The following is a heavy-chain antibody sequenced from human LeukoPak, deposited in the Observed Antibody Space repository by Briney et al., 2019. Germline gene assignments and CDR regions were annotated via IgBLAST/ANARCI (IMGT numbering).Heavy chain of an antibody. CDR2: ISGSGGST. Sequence: GGSLRLSCAASGFTFSSYAMSWVRQAPGKGLEWVSAISGSGGSTYYADSVKGRFTISRDNSKNTLYLQMNSLRAEDTAVYYCAKALFNDYGDPDAFDIWGQGTMVTVSS. V-gene: IGHV3-23*01. CDR3: AKALFNDYGDPDAFDI. D-gene: IGHD4-17*01. J-gene: IGHJ3*02. CDR1: GFTFSSYA.